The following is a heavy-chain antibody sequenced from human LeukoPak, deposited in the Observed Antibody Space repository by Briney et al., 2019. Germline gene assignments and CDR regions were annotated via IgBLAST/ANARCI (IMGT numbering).Heavy chain of an antibody. CDR2: IYYSGST. D-gene: IGHD5-18*01. V-gene: IGHV4-4*07. J-gene: IGHJ4*02. CDR1: GDSISNYY. CDR3: ARTAMVRGYYFDY. Sequence: SETLSLTCSVFGDSISNYYWSWIRQSAGKGLEWIGSIYYSGSTYYNPSLKSRVTISVDTSKNQFSLKLSSVTAADTAVYYCARTAMVRGYYFDYWGQGTLVTVSS.